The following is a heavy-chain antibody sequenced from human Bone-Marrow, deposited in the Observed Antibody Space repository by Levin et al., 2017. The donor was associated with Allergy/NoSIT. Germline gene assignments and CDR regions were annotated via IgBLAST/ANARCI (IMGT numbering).Heavy chain of an antibody. V-gene: IGHV3-48*02. Sequence: GGSLRLSCVGSGFTFSSYSMSWVRQAPGKGPEWISYTSLPFSTVYYAASVKGRFTISSDNAKNSLYLQMNSLGHEDTAVYYCATVSTSSNWPSFDSWGPGTLVTISS. J-gene: IGHJ4*02. CDR1: GFTFSSYS. CDR3: ATVSTSSNWPSFDS. CDR2: TSLPFSTV. D-gene: IGHD6-13*01.